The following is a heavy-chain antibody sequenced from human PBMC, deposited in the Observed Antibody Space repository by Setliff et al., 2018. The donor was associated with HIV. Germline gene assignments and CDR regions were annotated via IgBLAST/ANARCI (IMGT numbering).Heavy chain of an antibody. Sequence: TLSLTCPVSGAYMSTGGAYWSWIRQPAGKGPEWIERIYGSGNTNYNPSINDRVTILIDRSKHQFSLRLRSVTAADTAVYYCAMTKNNAWCGFYYHGMDTWGQGTTVTVSS. CDR1: GAYMSTGGAY. D-gene: IGHD3-3*01. V-gene: IGHV4-61*02. CDR3: AMTKNNAWCGFYYHGMDT. J-gene: IGHJ6*02. CDR2: IYGSGNT.